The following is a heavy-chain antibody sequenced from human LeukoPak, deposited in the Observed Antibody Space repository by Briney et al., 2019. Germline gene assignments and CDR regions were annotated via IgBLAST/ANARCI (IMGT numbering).Heavy chain of an antibody. V-gene: IGHV1-69*04. J-gene: IGHJ3*02. Sequence: SVMVSCKASGDTFSNYAINWVRQAPGQGLEWMGRIIPFLDIANYAQKFQGRVTITADKSTDIAYMDLSSLRSEDTAVYYCARAMKQLVPNAFDIWGQGTMVTVSS. D-gene: IGHD2-2*01. CDR2: IIPFLDIA. CDR3: ARAMKQLVPNAFDI. CDR1: GDTFSNYA.